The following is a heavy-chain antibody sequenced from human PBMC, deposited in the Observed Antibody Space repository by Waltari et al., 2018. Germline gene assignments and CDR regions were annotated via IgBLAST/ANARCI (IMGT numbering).Heavy chain of an antibody. CDR1: GGSISSGSYY. Sequence: QVQLQESGPGLVKPSETLSLTCSVSGGSISSGSYYWTWIRQPAGKGLEWIGRIYNSGSTNYNPSLRSRLTISVDTSNNQFSLKLSSVTAADTAVYYCARDPPQLADAFDIWGQGTMVTVSS. D-gene: IGHD3-10*01. CDR2: IYNSGST. V-gene: IGHV4-61*02. J-gene: IGHJ3*02. CDR3: ARDPPQLADAFDI.